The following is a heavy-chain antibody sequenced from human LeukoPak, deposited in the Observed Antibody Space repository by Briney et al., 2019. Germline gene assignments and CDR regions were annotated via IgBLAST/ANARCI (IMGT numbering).Heavy chain of an antibody. V-gene: IGHV4-34*01. CDR2: INHSGRT. Sequence: KPSETLSLTCAVYGGAFSGYYWSWIRQPPGKGVEWIGEINHSGRTNYNPSLKSRVTISVDTSKNQFSLKLSSVTAADTAVYYCARLPGIAVAGQMSFYYYYYMDVWGKGTTVTVSS. CDR1: GGAFSGYY. J-gene: IGHJ6*03. CDR3: ARLPGIAVAGQMSFYYYYYMDV. D-gene: IGHD6-19*01.